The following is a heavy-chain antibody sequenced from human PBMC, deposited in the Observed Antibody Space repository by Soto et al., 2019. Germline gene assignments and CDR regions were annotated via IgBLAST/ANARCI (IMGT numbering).Heavy chain of an antibody. V-gene: IGHV1-69*13. CDR2: IIPIFGTA. D-gene: IGHD5-18*01. CDR1: GGTFSSYA. J-gene: IGHJ4*02. CDR3: ARDGYSYGPGHFDY. Sequence: ASVKVSFKASGGTFSSYAISWLRQAPGQGLEWMGGIIPIFGTANYAQKFQGRVTITADESTSTAYMELSSLRSEDTAVYYCARDGYSYGPGHFDYWGQGTLVTVSS.